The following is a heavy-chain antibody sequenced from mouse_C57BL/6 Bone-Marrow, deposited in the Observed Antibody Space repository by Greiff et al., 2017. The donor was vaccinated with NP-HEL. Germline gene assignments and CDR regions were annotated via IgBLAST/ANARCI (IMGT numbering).Heavy chain of an antibody. V-gene: IGHV1-4*01. Sequence: VQLVESGAELARPGASVKMSCKASGYTFTSYTMHWVKQRPGQGLEWIGYINPSSGYTKYNQKFKDKATLTADKSSSTAYMQLSSLTSEDSAVYYCASSYYYGSSYDYWGQGTTLTVSS. J-gene: IGHJ2*01. CDR2: INPSSGYT. CDR1: GYTFTSYT. D-gene: IGHD1-1*01. CDR3: ASSYYYGSSYDY.